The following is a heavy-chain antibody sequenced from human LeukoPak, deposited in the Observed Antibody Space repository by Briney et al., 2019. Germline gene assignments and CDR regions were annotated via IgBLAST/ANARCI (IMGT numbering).Heavy chain of an antibody. Sequence: ASVKVSCTASGYIFSDYYMHWVRQAPGQGLEWMGWINTNSGGTNYAQKFQGRVTITRNTSISTAYMELSSLRSEDTAVYYCARAYCGGDCYRDYYMDVWGKGTTVTVSS. CDR1: GYIFSDYY. J-gene: IGHJ6*03. CDR2: INTNSGGT. CDR3: ARAYCGGDCYRDYYMDV. D-gene: IGHD2-21*02. V-gene: IGHV1-2*02.